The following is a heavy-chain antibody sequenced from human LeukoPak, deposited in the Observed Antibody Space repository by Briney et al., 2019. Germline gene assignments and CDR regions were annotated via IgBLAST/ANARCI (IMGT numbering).Heavy chain of an antibody. Sequence: GGSLRLSCAASGFTFRKYWMGWVRQAPGKGLEWVANTKPDGSAEYYADSVRGRFTTSRDNANNFLYLQMNRLRAEDTAVYYCARDGGFNTNFDYWGQGTLVTVSS. CDR2: TKPDGSAE. D-gene: IGHD2-15*01. V-gene: IGHV3-7*01. J-gene: IGHJ4*02. CDR1: GFTFRKYW. CDR3: ARDGGFNTNFDY.